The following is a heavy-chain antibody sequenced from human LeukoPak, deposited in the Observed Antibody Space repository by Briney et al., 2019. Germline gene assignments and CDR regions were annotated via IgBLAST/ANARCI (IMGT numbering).Heavy chain of an antibody. CDR3: ARELFDY. CDR1: GGSFSGYY. V-gene: IGHV4-34*01. J-gene: IGHJ4*02. CDR2: INHSGST. Sequence: PSETLSLTCAVYGGSFSGYYWSWIRQPPGKGLEWIGEINHSGSTNYNPSLKSRVTISVDTSKNQFSLKLSSVTAADTAVYYCARELFDYWGQGTPVTVSS.